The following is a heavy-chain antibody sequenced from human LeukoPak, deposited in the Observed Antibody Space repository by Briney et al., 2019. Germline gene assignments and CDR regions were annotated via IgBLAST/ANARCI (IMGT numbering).Heavy chain of an antibody. CDR1: GFTVRSNY. Sequence: GSLRLSCAASGFTVRSNYMSWVRQAPGKGLEWVSVIYSGGSTYYADSVKGRFTISRDNSKNTLYLQMNSLRAEDTAVYYCARDRYDRPFDYWGQGTLVTVSS. CDR2: IYSGGST. CDR3: ARDRYDRPFDY. V-gene: IGHV3-53*01. D-gene: IGHD3-16*01. J-gene: IGHJ4*02.